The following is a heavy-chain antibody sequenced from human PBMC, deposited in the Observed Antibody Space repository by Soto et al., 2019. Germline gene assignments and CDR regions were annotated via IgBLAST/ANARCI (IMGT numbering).Heavy chain of an antibody. J-gene: IGHJ4*02. CDR1: GYTFTGYY. V-gene: IGHV1-2*02. Sequence: ASVKVSCKASGYTFTGYYMHWVRQAPGQVLEWMGWINPNSGGTNYAQKFQGRVTMTRDTSISTAYMELSRLRSDDTAVYYCAREYSGYDSPYGYWGQGTLVTVSS. CDR3: AREYSGYDSPYGY. D-gene: IGHD5-12*01. CDR2: INPNSGGT.